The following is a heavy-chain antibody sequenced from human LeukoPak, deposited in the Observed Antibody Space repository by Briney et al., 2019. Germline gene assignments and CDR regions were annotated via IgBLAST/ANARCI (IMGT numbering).Heavy chain of an antibody. Sequence: SETLSLTCTVPSDSIRSYFWNWIRQPAGKGLEWIGRSYNSGNTNYNPSLKSRVTMSLDTSKNQFSLKLSSVIAADTAVYYCARGNNWGVRNAFDIWGQGTMVIVSS. CDR2: SYNSGNT. CDR1: SDSIRSYF. V-gene: IGHV4-4*07. J-gene: IGHJ3*02. CDR3: ARGNNWGVRNAFDI. D-gene: IGHD7-27*01.